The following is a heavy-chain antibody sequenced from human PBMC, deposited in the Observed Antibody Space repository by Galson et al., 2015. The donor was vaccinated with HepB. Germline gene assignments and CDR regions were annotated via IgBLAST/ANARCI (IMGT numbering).Heavy chain of an antibody. D-gene: IGHD1-7*01. CDR1: GGTFSGYA. CDR2: FIPLFGTS. Sequence: SVKVSCKASGGTFSGYAVSWVRQAPGQGLEWMGGFIPLFGTSNNAQRFQDRLTVTADESTTTADMELRSLRFEDTAVYYCARAVTGITGPFDLWGRGTLVIVSS. CDR3: ARAVTGITGPFDL. J-gene: IGHJ2*01. V-gene: IGHV1-69*13.